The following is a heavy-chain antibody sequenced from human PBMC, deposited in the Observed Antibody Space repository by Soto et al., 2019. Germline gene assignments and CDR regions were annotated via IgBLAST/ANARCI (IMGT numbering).Heavy chain of an antibody. V-gene: IGHV3-7*03. CDR1: GFTFSSYW. CDR2: IKQDGSEK. Sequence: GGSLRLSCAASGFTFSSYWMSWVRQAPGKGLEWVANIKQDGSEKYYVDSVKGRFTISRDNAKNSLYLQMNSLRAEDTALYYCAKEGSIFGVVSPYFDYWGQGSLVTVSS. CDR3: AKEGSIFGVVSPYFDY. D-gene: IGHD3-3*01. J-gene: IGHJ4*02.